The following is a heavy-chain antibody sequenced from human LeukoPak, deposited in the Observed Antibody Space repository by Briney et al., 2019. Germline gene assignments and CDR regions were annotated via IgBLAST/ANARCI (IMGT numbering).Heavy chain of an antibody. CDR2: ISGSGGST. D-gene: IGHD3-9*01. V-gene: IGHV3-23*01. CDR3: AKAGRYFGLFDY. J-gene: IGHJ4*02. CDR1: GFTFSSYA. Sequence: GGSLRLSCAASGFTFSSYAMSWVRRAPGKGLEWVSAISGSGGSTYYADSVKGRFTISRDNSKNTLYLQMNSLRAEDTAVYYCAKAGRYFGLFDYWGQGTLVTVSS.